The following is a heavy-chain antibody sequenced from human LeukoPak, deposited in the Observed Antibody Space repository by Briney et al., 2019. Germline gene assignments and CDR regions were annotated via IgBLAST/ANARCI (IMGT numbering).Heavy chain of an antibody. J-gene: IGHJ4*02. D-gene: IGHD3-10*01. V-gene: IGHV5-51*01. CDR1: GYNFATYW. CDR2: IYPADSDT. CDR3: ARQWLRGNYFDS. Sequence: ESLKISCQGSGYNFATYWSGWLRQVPGEGLEWMGLIYPADSDTRYSPSFRGQVTLSADRSVSTAYLQWSSLKTSDTAIYYCARQWLRGNYFDSWGQGTLVTVSS.